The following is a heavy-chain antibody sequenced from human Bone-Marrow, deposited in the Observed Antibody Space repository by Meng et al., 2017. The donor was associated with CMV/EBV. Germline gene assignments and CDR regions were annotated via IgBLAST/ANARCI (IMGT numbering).Heavy chain of an antibody. D-gene: IGHD6-6*01. CDR1: GFTFDDYG. J-gene: IGHJ6*02. CDR2: IKQDGSEK. CDR3: AREDYSSSSSDYYGMDV. V-gene: IGHV3-7*01. Sequence: GGSLRLSCAASGFTFDDYGMSWVRQAPGKGLEWVANIKQDGSEKYYVDSVKGRFTISRDNAKNSLYLQMNSLRAEDTAVYYCAREDYSSSSSDYYGMDVWGQATTVTVSS.